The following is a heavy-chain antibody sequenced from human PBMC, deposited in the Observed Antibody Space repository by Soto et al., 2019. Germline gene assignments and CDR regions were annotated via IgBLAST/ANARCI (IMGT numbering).Heavy chain of an antibody. J-gene: IGHJ3*02. CDR1: GFTVSSNY. V-gene: IGHV3-53*01. D-gene: IGHD4-17*01. CDR3: ARVGYAVTTGGAFDI. Sequence: EVQLVESGGGLIQPGGSLRLSCAASGFTVSSNYMSWVRQAPGKGLEWVSVIYSGGSTYYADSVKGRFTISRDNSTDPLYLQMNSLRAEDTAVYYCARVGYAVTTGGAFDIWGQGTMVTVSS. CDR2: IYSGGST.